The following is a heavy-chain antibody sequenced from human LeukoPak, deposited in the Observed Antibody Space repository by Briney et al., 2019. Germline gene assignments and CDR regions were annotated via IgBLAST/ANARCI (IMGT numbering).Heavy chain of an antibody. CDR1: GFTFNSYS. V-gene: IGHV3-21*01. D-gene: IGHD1-1*01. CDR3: ASKRYNWNDGYDAFDI. CDR2: ISSSSSYI. Sequence: PGGSLRLSCAASGFTFNSYSMNWVRQAPGKGLEWVSSISSSSSYIYYADSVKGRFTISRDNAKNSLYLQMNSLRAEDTAVYYCASKRYNWNDGYDAFDIWGQGTMVTVSS. J-gene: IGHJ3*02.